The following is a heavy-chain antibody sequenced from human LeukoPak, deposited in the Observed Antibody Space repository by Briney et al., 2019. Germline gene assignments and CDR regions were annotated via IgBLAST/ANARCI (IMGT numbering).Heavy chain of an antibody. CDR2: ISGSGGST. V-gene: IGHV3-23*01. CDR3: AKIGRSSSWSKVGWFDP. CDR1: GFTFSSYA. J-gene: IGHJ5*02. Sequence: PGGSLRLSCAASGFTFSSYAMSWVRQAPGKGLEWVSAISGSGGSTYYADSVKGRFTISRDNSKNTPYLQMNSLRAEDTAVYYCAKIGRSSSWSKVGWFDPWGQGTLVTVSS. D-gene: IGHD6-13*01.